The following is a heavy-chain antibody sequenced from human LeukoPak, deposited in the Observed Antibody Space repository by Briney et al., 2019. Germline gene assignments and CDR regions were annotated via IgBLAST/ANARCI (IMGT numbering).Heavy chain of an antibody. CDR1: GFPFSDYG. CDR3: AKMYSGYDKFDY. CDR2: ISHDGNNK. Sequence: GGSLRLSCAASGFPFSDYGMYWVRQAPGKGLEWLAVISHDGNNKYYADSVKGRITISRDNSMNTLYLQMNSLRAEDTAVYYCAKMYSGYDKFDYWGQGTLVTVSS. D-gene: IGHD5-12*01. J-gene: IGHJ4*02. V-gene: IGHV3-30*18.